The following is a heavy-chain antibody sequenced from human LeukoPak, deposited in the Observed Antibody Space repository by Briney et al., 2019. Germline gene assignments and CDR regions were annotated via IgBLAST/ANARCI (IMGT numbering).Heavy chain of an antibody. Sequence: SETLSLTCAVYAESFSTYYWSWIRQPPGKGLEWIGDINHSGVTNYNPSLKSRVTISVDTSENQFSLKLSSVTAADTAVYYCARHQAAAGLYNPFDYWGQGTLVTVSS. CDR1: AESFSTYY. D-gene: IGHD6-13*01. CDR2: INHSGVT. J-gene: IGHJ4*02. V-gene: IGHV4-34*01. CDR3: ARHQAAAGLYNPFDY.